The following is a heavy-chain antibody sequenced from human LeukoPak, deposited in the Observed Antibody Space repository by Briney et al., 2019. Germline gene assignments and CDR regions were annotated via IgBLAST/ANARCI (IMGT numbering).Heavy chain of an antibody. CDR2: ITSSSSTK. CDR1: GFTFSSYS. J-gene: IGHJ6*02. Sequence: GGSLRLSCAASGFTFSSYSMDWVRQAPGKGLEWISFITSSSSTKYYTDSVKGRFTISRDNAKNSLYLQVNSLRDEDTAVYYCARIGGPGYYYYGMDVWGQGTTVTVSS. CDR3: ARIGGPGYYYYGMDV. V-gene: IGHV3-48*02. D-gene: IGHD3-10*01.